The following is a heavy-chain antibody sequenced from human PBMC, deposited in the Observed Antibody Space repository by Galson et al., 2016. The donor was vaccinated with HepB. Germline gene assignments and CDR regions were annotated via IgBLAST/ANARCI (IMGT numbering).Heavy chain of an antibody. CDR3: AKVVSVADDFDY. Sequence: SLRLSCAASEFTFSTYAMHWVRQAPGKGLEWVAVISYDGSNKYYADSVKGRFTISRDNSKNTLYLQMNSLRTEDTAVYYWAKVVSVADDFDYWGQGTLVTISS. D-gene: IGHD6-19*01. CDR2: ISYDGSNK. J-gene: IGHJ4*02. CDR1: EFTFSTYA. V-gene: IGHV3-30*18.